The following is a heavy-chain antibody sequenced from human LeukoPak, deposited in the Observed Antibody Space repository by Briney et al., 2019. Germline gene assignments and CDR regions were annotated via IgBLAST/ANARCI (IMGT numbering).Heavy chain of an antibody. J-gene: IGHJ6*03. V-gene: IGHV1-2*02. D-gene: IGHD4-17*01. CDR3: ARGDYDHGDYGSEKRDYYYYYYMDV. CDR1: GYTFTGYY. Sequence: GASVKVSCKASGYTFTGYYMHWVRQAPGQGLEWMGWINPNSGGTNYAQKFQGRVTMTRDTSISTAYMELSRLRSDDTAVYYCARGDYDHGDYGSEKRDYYYYYYMDVWGKGTTVTVSS. CDR2: INPNSGGT.